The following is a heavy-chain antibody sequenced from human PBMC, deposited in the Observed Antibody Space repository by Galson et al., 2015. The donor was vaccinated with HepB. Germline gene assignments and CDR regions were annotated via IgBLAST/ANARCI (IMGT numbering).Heavy chain of an antibody. Sequence: SLRLSCAASGFTFDDYAMHWVRQAPGKGLEWVSGISWNSGSIGYADSVKGRFTISRDNAKNSLYLQMNSLRAEDTAFYYCAKDTGYSYAYTATFDYWGQGTLVTVSS. CDR1: GFTFDDYA. V-gene: IGHV3-9*01. CDR2: ISWNSGSI. J-gene: IGHJ4*02. CDR3: AKDTGYSYAYTATFDY. D-gene: IGHD5-18*01.